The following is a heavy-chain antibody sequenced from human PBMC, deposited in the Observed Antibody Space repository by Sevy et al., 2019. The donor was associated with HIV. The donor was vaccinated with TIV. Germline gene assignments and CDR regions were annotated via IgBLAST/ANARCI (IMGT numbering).Heavy chain of an antibody. Sequence: GGSLRLSCAASGFTFDDYTMHWVRQAPGKGLEWVSLISWDGGSTYYADSVKGRFTISRDNSKNSLYLQMNSLRTEDTALYYCAKTRNPWDFWTYYFDYWGQGTLVTVPS. CDR3: AKTRNPWDFWTYYFDY. CDR2: ISWDGGST. D-gene: IGHD1-1*01. V-gene: IGHV3-43*01. CDR1: GFTFDDYT. J-gene: IGHJ4*02.